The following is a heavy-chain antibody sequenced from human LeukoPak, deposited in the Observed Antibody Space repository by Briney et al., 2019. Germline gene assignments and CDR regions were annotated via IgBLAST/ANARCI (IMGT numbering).Heavy chain of an antibody. CDR2: INPNSGGT. J-gene: IGHJ6*02. V-gene: IGHV1-2*02. Sequence: ASVKVSCKASGYTFTGYYMHWVRQAPGQGLEWMGWINPNSGGTNYAQKFQGRVTMTRDTSIGTAYMELSRLRSDDTAVYYCAREEGCSGGSCYRAYYYYGMDVWGQGTTVTVSS. CDR1: GYTFTGYY. D-gene: IGHD2-15*01. CDR3: AREEGCSGGSCYRAYYYYGMDV.